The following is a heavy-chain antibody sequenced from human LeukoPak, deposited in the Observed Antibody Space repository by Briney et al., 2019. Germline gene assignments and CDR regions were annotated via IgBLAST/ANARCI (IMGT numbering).Heavy chain of an antibody. Sequence: ASVKVSCKASGYTFTKYGITWVRQAPGQGLEWMGWISTYNGNTNYAQKFQGRVTITTDESTSTAYMELSSLRSEDTAVYYCARSAFGVGHEVYWGQGTLVTVSS. CDR2: ISTYNGNT. CDR1: GYTFTKYG. V-gene: IGHV1-18*01. J-gene: IGHJ4*02. D-gene: IGHD3-3*01. CDR3: ARSAFGVGHEVY.